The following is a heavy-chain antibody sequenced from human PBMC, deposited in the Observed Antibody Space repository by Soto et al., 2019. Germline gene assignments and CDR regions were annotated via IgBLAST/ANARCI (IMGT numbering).Heavy chain of an antibody. CDR3: ARGERYYYDSSGYFGFDY. J-gene: IGHJ4*02. CDR2: ISGYNGNT. Sequence: GASVKVSCKASGYTFTSYYISWVRQAPGQGLEWMGWISGYNGNTNYSQKFQARVTITRDTSASTAYMELSSLRSEDTAVYYCARGERYYYDSSGYFGFDYWGQGTLVTVSS. CDR1: GYTFTSYY. D-gene: IGHD3-22*01. V-gene: IGHV1-18*01.